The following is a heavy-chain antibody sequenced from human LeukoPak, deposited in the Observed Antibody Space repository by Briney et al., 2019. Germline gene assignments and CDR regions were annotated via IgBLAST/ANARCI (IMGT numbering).Heavy chain of an antibody. CDR1: GFTFDDYA. CDR2: ISWNSGSI. Sequence: PGGSLRLSCAASGFTFDDYAMHWVRHAPGKGLEWVSGISWNSGSIGYADSVKGRFTISRDNAKNSLYLQMNSLRAEDMALYYCAKDRYQLLVCYFDYWGQGTLVTVS. CDR3: AKDRYQLLVCYFDY. J-gene: IGHJ4*02. D-gene: IGHD2-2*01. V-gene: IGHV3-9*03.